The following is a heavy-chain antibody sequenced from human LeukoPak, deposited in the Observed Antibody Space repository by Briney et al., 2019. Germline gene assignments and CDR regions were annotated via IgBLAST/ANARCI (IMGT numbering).Heavy chain of an antibody. J-gene: IGHJ4*02. V-gene: IGHV3-23*01. CDR2: ISGSGGST. CDR1: GFTLSSYG. CDR3: AKSGGFSSSVNFVY. D-gene: IGHD6-13*01. Sequence: GGSMRLSCAAYGFTLSSYGMSWVRQAAGKVLEWVSAISGSGGSTYYADSVKGRFTISRDNSKNTLYLQMNSLRAEDTAVYYCAKSGGFSSSVNFVYWGQGTLVTVSS.